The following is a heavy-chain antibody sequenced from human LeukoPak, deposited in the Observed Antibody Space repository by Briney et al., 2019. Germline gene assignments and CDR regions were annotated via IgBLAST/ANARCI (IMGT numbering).Heavy chain of an antibody. CDR3: AKGFGELFYYYYYMDV. V-gene: IGHV3-23*01. CDR2: ISGSGGST. D-gene: IGHD3-10*01. Sequence: GESLRLSCAASGFTLSSYGMSWVRQAPGKGLEWVSAISGSGGSTYYADSVKGRFTISRDNSKNTLYLQMNSLRAEDTAVYYCAKGFGELFYYYYYMDVWGKGTTVTISS. CDR1: GFTLSSYG. J-gene: IGHJ6*03.